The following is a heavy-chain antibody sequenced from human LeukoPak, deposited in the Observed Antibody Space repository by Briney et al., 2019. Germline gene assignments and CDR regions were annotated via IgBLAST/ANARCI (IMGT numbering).Heavy chain of an antibody. V-gene: IGHV3-23*01. J-gene: IGHJ4*02. Sequence: GGSLRLSCAASGFTFSSYAMSWVRQAPGKGLEWVSAISGSGGSTYYADSVKGRFTISRDNSKNTLYLQMNSLRAEDTAVYYCAKALYPDSSGYSLYYFDYWGQGTLVTVSS. CDR3: AKALYPDSSGYSLYYFDY. CDR2: ISGSGGST. D-gene: IGHD3-22*01. CDR1: GFTFSSYA.